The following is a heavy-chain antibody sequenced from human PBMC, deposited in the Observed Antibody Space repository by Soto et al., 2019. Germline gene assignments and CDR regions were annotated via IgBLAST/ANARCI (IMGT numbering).Heavy chain of an antibody. CDR2: ISYDGSNK. CDR3: AKDRLRFLEWLPPNYYYYGMDV. V-gene: IGHV3-30*18. D-gene: IGHD3-3*01. Sequence: GGSLRLSCAASGFTFSSYGMHWVRQSPGKGLEWVAVISYDGSNKYYADSVKGRFTISRDNSKNTLYLQMNSLRAEDTAVYYWAKDRLRFLEWLPPNYYYYGMDVWGQGTTVTVSS. CDR1: GFTFSSYG. J-gene: IGHJ6*02.